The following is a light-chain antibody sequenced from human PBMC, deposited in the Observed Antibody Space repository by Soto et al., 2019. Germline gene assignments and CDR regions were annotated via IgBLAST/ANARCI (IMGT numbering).Light chain of an antibody. CDR3: QQYNEYSAWT. CDR1: QSISRW. V-gene: IGKV1-5*03. Sequence: DIQMTQSPSTLSASVGDRVTITCRASQSISRWLAWYQQQPGKDPKLLIYEASRLESGVPSRFSGSGSGTEFTLTISSLRPDDFATYFCQQYNEYSAWTFGQGTKVDIK. CDR2: EAS. J-gene: IGKJ1*01.